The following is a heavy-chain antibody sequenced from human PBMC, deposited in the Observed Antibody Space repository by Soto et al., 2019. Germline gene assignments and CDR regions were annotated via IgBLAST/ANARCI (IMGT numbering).Heavy chain of an antibody. V-gene: IGHV4-30-2*01. CDR1: GGSISSGGYS. CDR3: AREAAAGTVMDY. CDR2: IYHSGST. D-gene: IGHD6-13*01. J-gene: IGHJ4*02. Sequence: SETLSLTCAVSGGSISSGGYSWSWIRQPPGKGLEWIGYIYHSGSTYYNPSLKSRVTISVDRSKNQFSLKVSSVTAADTAVYYCAREAAAGTVMDYWGQGTLVTVSS.